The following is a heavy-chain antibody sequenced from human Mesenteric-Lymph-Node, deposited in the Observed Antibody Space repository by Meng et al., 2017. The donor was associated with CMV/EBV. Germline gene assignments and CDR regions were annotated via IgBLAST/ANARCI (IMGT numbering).Heavy chain of an antibody. D-gene: IGHD3-3*01. CDR3: AKDLGNFDFADY. J-gene: IGHJ4*02. CDR1: GFTFSSYA. CDR2: ISGSGGST. Sequence: GGSLRLSCAASGFTFSSYAMSWVRQAPGKGLEWVSAISGSGGSTYYADSVKGRFTISRDNSKNTLYLQMNNLRVEDTAVYYCAKDLGNFDFADYWGQGTRVTVSS. V-gene: IGHV3-23*01.